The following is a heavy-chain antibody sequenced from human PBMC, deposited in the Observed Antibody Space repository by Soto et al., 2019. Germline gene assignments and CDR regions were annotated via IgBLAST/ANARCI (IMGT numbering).Heavy chain of an antibody. D-gene: IGHD5-18*01. J-gene: IGHJ4*02. CDR1: GFTFGTYA. CDR2: IDNSGGIT. Sequence: EVQLLESGGGLVQPGGSLRLSCAASGFTFGTYAMSWVRQAPGKGLEWVSTIDNSGGITYYADSVKGRFTISRDNSKNTLYLQMNSLRAEDTAVYYCAKGGYNYGFLFDCWGQGTLVTVSS. V-gene: IGHV3-23*05. CDR3: AKGGYNYGFLFDC.